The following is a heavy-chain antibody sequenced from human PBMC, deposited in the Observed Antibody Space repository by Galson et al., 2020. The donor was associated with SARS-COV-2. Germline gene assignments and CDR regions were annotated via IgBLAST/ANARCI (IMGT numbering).Heavy chain of an antibody. Sequence: SETLSLTCTVSGGSISSGSYYWSWIRQPAGKGLEWIGRNYTSGSTNYNPSLKSRVTISVDTSKNQFSLKLSSVTAADTAVYYCARGGGYYYYDAFDIWGQGTMVTVSS. V-gene: IGHV4-61*02. CDR2: NYTSGST. J-gene: IGHJ3*02. D-gene: IGHD3-22*01. CDR1: GGSISSGSYY. CDR3: ARGGGYYYYDAFDI.